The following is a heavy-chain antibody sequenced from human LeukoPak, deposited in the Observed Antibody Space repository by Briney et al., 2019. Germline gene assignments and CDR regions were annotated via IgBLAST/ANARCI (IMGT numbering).Heavy chain of an antibody. D-gene: IGHD3-22*01. V-gene: IGHV3-7*01. J-gene: IGHJ4*02. CDR1: GFTFSSYW. CDR2: IKQDGSEK. CDR3: ARGTYYYDSSGYLPRI. Sequence: GGSLRLSCAASGFTFSSYWMSWVRQAPGKGLEWVANIKQDGSEKYYVDFVKGRFTISRDNAKNPLYLQMNSLRAEDTAVYYCARGTYYYDSSGYLPRIWGQGTLVIVSS.